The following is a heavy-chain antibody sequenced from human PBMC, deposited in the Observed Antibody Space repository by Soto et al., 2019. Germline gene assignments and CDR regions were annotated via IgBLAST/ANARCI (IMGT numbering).Heavy chain of an antibody. Sequence: PSETLSLTCAVYGGSFSGYYWSWIRQPPGKGLEWIGEINHSGSTNYNPSLKSRVTISVDTSKNQFSLKLSSVTAADTAAYYCARSRSGSYPIDAFDIWGQGTMVTVSS. D-gene: IGHD1-26*01. CDR2: INHSGST. J-gene: IGHJ3*02. V-gene: IGHV4-34*01. CDR3: ARSRSGSYPIDAFDI. CDR1: GGSFSGYY.